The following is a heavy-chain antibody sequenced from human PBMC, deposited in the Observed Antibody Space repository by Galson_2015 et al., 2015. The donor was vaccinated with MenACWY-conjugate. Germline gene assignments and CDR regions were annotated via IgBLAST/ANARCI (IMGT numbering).Heavy chain of an antibody. CDR1: DGSLTGAS. CDR2: INHSGST. V-gene: IGHV4-34*01. D-gene: IGHD3-10*02. Sequence: SETLSLTCGVHDGSLTGASWSWIRQPPGKGLEWLGEINHSGSTNYNPSLKSRVTISVDTSKNQFSLKLSSVTAADTAVYYCASVRGVIITGWGQGTLVTVSS. J-gene: IGHJ4*02. CDR3: ASVRGVIITG.